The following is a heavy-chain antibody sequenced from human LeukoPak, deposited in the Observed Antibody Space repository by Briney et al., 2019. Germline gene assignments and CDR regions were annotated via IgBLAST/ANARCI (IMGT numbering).Heavy chain of an antibody. CDR3: ARQFCTSTTCPNDY. V-gene: IGHV3-74*01. CDR2: INSDGRGT. Sequence: GGSLRLYWPATGFTFSSYWMHWVRQATGQGLLWVSLINSDGRGTKNADSVKGRFTISRDNAKNTLYLQMNSLRAEDTAVYYCARQFCTSTTCPNDYWGQGTLVTVSS. D-gene: IGHD2-8*01. J-gene: IGHJ4*02. CDR1: GFTFSSYW.